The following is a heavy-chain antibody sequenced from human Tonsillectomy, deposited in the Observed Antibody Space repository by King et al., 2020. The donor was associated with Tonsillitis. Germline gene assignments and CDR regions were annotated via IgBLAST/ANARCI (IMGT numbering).Heavy chain of an antibody. Sequence: QLQESGPGLVKPSETLSLTCTVSGGSISRSSYYWGWIRQPPGKGLEWIGSIYYSGSTYYNPSLKSRVTISVDTSKNQFSLKLSSVTAADTAVYYCARHQNIRYCSGGSCYFVGLGWFDPWGQGTLVTVSS. V-gene: IGHV4-39*07. CDR3: ARHQNIRYCSGGSCYFVGLGWFDP. D-gene: IGHD2-15*01. J-gene: IGHJ5*02. CDR1: GGSISRSSYY. CDR2: IYYSGST.